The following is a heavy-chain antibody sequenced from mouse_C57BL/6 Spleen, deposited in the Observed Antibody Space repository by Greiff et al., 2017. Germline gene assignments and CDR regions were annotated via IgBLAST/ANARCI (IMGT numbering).Heavy chain of an antibody. D-gene: IGHD1-1*01. Sequence: QVQLQQSGAELATPGASVKLSCKASGYTFTSYSMPWVKQRPGQGLEWIGYLNPSSGYTKSNQKFKDKATLTADKTSSTAYMQLSSLTYEDSAGYYCARSEGSLANFDYWGQGTTLTVSS. CDR1: GYTFTSYS. CDR3: ARSEGSLANFDY. V-gene: IGHV1-7*01. J-gene: IGHJ2*01. CDR2: LNPSSGYT.